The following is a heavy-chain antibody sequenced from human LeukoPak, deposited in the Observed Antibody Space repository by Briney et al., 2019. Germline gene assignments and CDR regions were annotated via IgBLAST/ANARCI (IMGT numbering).Heavy chain of an antibody. CDR1: GFTFSSYA. V-gene: IGHV3-30*04. J-gene: IGHJ4*02. D-gene: IGHD6-19*01. CDR3: GRDQGGSIGWYGDY. CDR2: IPNDGTNK. Sequence: GGSLRLSCAASGFTFSSYAMDWVRQAPGKGLEWVAFIPNDGTNKYYADSVKGRFTISRDNSKNTLYLQMNSLRAEDTAVYYCGRDQGGSIGWYGDYWGQGTLVTVSS.